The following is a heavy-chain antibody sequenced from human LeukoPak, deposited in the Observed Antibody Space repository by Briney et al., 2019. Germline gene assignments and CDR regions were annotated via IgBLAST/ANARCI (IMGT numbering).Heavy chain of an antibody. J-gene: IGHJ4*02. CDR2: ISHDGSNK. CDR1: GFTFSSYG. D-gene: IGHD6-13*01. Sequence: GRSLRLSCAASGFTFSSYGMHWVRQAPGKGLEWVALISHDGSNKYYADSVKGRFTISRDNSKNTLYLQMNSLRPEDTAVYYCAKDPLGYSRSSPGDYWGQGTLVTVSS. CDR3: AKDPLGYSRSSPGDY. V-gene: IGHV3-30*18.